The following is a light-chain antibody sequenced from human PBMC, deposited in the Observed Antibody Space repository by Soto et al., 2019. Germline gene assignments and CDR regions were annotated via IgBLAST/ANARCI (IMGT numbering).Light chain of an antibody. J-gene: IGKJ3*01. CDR1: QGIDTY. Sequence: DIQMTQSPSSLSASVGDRVTVTCRASQGIDTYLAWYQQKPGQVPKLLIYAASTLQSGVPSRFSGSGSGTDFTLTISSLQPEDVATYFCQQYTRAPFTFGPGTKVDIK. V-gene: IGKV1-27*01. CDR2: AAS. CDR3: QQYTRAPFT.